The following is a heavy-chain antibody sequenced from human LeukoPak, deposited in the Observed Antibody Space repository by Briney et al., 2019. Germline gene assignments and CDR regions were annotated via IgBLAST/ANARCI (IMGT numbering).Heavy chain of an antibody. CDR2: ISYDGSNK. D-gene: IGHD3/OR15-3a*01. J-gene: IGHJ4*02. CDR1: GFTFSSYA. V-gene: IGHV3-30-3*01. Sequence: GRSLRLSCAASGFTFSSYAIHWVRQAPGKGLEWVAVISYDGSNKYYADSVKGRFTISRDNSKNTLYLQMNSLRAEDTAVYYCARVGSRGLSNDYWGQGTLVTVSS. CDR3: ARVGSRGLSNDY.